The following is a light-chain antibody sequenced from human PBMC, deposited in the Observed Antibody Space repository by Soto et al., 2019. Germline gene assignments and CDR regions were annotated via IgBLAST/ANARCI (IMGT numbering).Light chain of an antibody. CDR2: DAS. V-gene: IGKV1-5*01. CDR3: QQYETFSGT. Sequence: DLQMTQSPSTLSPSIGDRITISCRASQGIGNRLAWYQQKPGTAPKVLIYDASALPRGVPSRFSGSGSGTKFTLTIASLQPDDFATYYCQQYETFSGTFGPGTKVDIK. J-gene: IGKJ1*01. CDR1: QGIGNR.